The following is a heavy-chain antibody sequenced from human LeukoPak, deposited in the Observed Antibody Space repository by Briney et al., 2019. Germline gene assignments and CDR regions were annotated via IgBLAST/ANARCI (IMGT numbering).Heavy chain of an antibody. D-gene: IGHD6-19*01. Sequence: SETLSLTCTVSGGSISSYYWSWIRQPPGKGLEWIGYIYYSGSTNYNPSLKSQVTISVDTSKNQFSLKLSSVTAADTAVYYCARVIAVAAYFDYWGQGTLVTVSS. CDR2: IYYSGST. J-gene: IGHJ4*02. V-gene: IGHV4-59*01. CDR1: GGSISSYY. CDR3: ARVIAVAAYFDY.